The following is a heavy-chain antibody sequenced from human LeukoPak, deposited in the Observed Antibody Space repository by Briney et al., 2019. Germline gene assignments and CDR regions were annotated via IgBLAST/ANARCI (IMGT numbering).Heavy chain of an antibody. CDR2: IYSGGST. Sequence: PGGSLRLSCAASGFTVSSNYMSWVRQAPGKGLEWVSVIYSGGSTYYADSVKGRFTISRDNSKNTLYLQMNSLRAEDTAVYYCARESYYGSGSYYNVDSYYYMDVWGKGTTVTISS. CDR1: GFTVSSNY. V-gene: IGHV3-66*01. J-gene: IGHJ6*03. CDR3: ARESYYGSGSYYNVDSYYYMDV. D-gene: IGHD3-10*01.